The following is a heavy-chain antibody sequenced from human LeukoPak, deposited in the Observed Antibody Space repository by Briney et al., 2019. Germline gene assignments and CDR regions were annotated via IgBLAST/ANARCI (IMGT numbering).Heavy chain of an antibody. V-gene: IGHV1-18*01. D-gene: IGHD2-2*01. CDR2: ISAHNGNT. Sequence: GASVKVSCKASGYTFTSYGISWVRQAPGQGLEWMGWISAHNGNTNYAQKLQGRVTMTTDTSTSTAYMELRSLRSDDTAVYYCARAGLVPAAMTPRFWGQGTLVTVSS. CDR1: GYTFTSYG. CDR3: ARAGLVPAAMTPRF. J-gene: IGHJ4*02.